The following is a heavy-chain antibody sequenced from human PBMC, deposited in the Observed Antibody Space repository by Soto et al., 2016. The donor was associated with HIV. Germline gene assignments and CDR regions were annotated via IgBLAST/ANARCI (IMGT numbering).Heavy chain of an antibody. V-gene: IGHV3-33*01. J-gene: IGHJ2*01. CDR3: ARTDYGDVYWYFDL. Sequence: VQLVESGGGVVQPGRSLRLSCAASGFTFSSYGMHWVRQAPGKGLEWVAVIWYDGSNKYYADSVKGRFTISRDNSKNTLYLQMNSLRAEDTAVYYCARTDYGDVYWYFDLWGLAPWSLSPQ. CDR2: IWYDGSNK. D-gene: IGHD4-17*01. CDR1: GFTFSSYG.